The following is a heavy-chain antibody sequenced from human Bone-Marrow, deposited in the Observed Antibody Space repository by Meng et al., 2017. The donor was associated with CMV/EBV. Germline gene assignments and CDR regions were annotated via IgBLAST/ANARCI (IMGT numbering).Heavy chain of an antibody. CDR3: ARVGEPDISLKYYYYGMDV. D-gene: IGHD1-14*01. J-gene: IGHJ6*01. Sequence: GESLKISCAASGFTFSSYWMHWFRQAPGKGLVWVSRINSDGSSTSYADSVKGRFTISRDNAKNTLYLQMNSLRAEDTAVYYCARVGEPDISLKYYYYGMDVWGQGPTVTGSS. V-gene: IGHV3-74*01. CDR2: INSDGSST. CDR1: GFTFSSYW.